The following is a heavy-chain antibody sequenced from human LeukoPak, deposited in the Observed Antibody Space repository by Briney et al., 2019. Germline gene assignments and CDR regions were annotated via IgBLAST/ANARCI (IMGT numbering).Heavy chain of an antibody. Sequence: GGSLRLSCAASGFTFSSHAMSWVRQAPGKGLEWVSTISGSGGSTYYADSVKGRFTISRDNSKNTLYLQMNSLRAEDTAVYYCARVQKGIAAAGTGGGWFEPWGQGTLVTVS. CDR3: ARVQKGIAAAGTGGGWFEP. CDR2: ISGSGGST. V-gene: IGHV3-23*01. CDR1: GFTFSSHA. J-gene: IGHJ5*02. D-gene: IGHD6-13*01.